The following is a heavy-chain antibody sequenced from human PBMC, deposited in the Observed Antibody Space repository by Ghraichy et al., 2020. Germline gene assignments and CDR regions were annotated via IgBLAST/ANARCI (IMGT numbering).Heavy chain of an antibody. CDR1: GGSISSGDYY. J-gene: IGHJ3*02. Sequence: QTLSLTCTVSGGSISSGDYYWSWIRQPPGKGLEWIGYIYYSGSTYYNPSLKSRVTISVDTSKNQFSLKLSSVTAADTAVYYCARDNPIYDILTGLARAFDIWGQGTMVTVSS. V-gene: IGHV4-30-4*01. CDR2: IYYSGST. CDR3: ARDNPIYDILTGLARAFDI. D-gene: IGHD3-9*01.